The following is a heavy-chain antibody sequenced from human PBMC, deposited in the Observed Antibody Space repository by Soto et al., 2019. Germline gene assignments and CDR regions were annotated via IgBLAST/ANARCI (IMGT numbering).Heavy chain of an antibody. V-gene: IGHV3-23*01. J-gene: IGHJ4*02. Sequence: EVQLLESGGGLVQPGGSLRLSCAASGFTFSNYAMSWVRQAPGKGLEWVSDISGSGDSTYYADSVKGRCTISRDNSKNTLYLQMSSLRAEDTAIYYCAKDGTSGYSYGDYWGQGTLVTVSS. D-gene: IGHD5-18*01. CDR2: ISGSGDST. CDR3: AKDGTSGYSYGDY. CDR1: GFTFSNYA.